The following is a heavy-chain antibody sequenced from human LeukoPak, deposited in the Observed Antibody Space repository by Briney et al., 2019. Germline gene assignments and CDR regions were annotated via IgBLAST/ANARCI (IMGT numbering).Heavy chain of an antibody. J-gene: IGHJ6*02. CDR1: GYTFTGYY. CDR2: INPNTGVT. CDR3: ARDRTTVTTGYYGMDV. Sequence: ASVTVSFKASGYTFTGYYMHWARQAPGQGLEWMGWINPNTGVTNYAQKFQGRVTLTRDTSIITAYMELTRLRSDDTAMYYCARDRTTVTTGYYGMDVWGQGTTLTVSS. D-gene: IGHD4-17*01. V-gene: IGHV1-2*02.